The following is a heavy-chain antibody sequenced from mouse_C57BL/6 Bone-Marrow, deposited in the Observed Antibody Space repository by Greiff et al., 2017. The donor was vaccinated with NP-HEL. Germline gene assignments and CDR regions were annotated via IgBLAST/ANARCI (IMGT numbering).Heavy chain of an antibody. J-gene: IGHJ3*01. CDR1: GYTFTDYE. D-gene: IGHD1-1*01. CDR3: TGRHYYGSSPFAY. V-gene: IGHV1-15*01. Sequence: VQLQQSGAELVRPGASVTLSCKASGYTFTDYEMHWVKQTPVHGLEWIGAIDPETGGTAYNQKFKGKAILTADKSSSTAYMELRSLTSEDSAVYYCTGRHYYGSSPFAYWGQGTRVTVSA. CDR2: IDPETGGT.